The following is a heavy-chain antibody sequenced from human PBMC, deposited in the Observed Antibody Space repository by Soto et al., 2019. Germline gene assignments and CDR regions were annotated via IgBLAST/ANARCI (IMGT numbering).Heavy chain of an antibody. CDR2: MNPNSGNP. Sequence: QVQLVQSGAEVKKPGASVKVSCKASGYTFTSYDINWVRQATGQGLEWMGWMNPNSGNPGYAQKFQGRVTMTKNTSKSTAYMELSILRSEDTAVYYCAREKTSYGMDVWGQGTTVTVSS. CDR1: GYTFTSYD. J-gene: IGHJ6*02. V-gene: IGHV1-8*01. CDR3: AREKTSYGMDV.